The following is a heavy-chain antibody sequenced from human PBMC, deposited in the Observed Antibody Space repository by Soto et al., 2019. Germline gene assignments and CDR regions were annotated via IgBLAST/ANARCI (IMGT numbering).Heavy chain of an antibody. J-gene: IGHJ4*02. D-gene: IGHD3-10*01. Sequence: TLSLTCTVSGGSISSGGHYWSWIRQHPGKGLEWIGYIYYSGSTYYNPSLKSRVTISVDTSKNQFSLKLSSVTAADTAVYYCARDTQLNYGSGSYGLDYWGQGTLVTVSS. CDR3: ARDTQLNYGSGSYGLDY. CDR2: IYYSGST. V-gene: IGHV4-31*03. CDR1: GGSISSGGHY.